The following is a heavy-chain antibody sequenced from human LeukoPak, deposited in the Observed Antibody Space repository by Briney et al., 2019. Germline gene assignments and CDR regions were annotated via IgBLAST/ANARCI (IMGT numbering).Heavy chain of an antibody. CDR2: IIPIFGTA. D-gene: IGHD3-10*01. V-gene: IGHV1-69*05. Sequence: SVKVSCKASGGTFSSYAISWVRQAPGQGLEWMGGIIPIFGTANYAQKFQGRVTITTDESTSTAYMELSSLRSEDTAVYYCARQYYYGSGSYYHFDYWGQGTLVTVSS. J-gene: IGHJ4*02. CDR1: GGTFSSYA. CDR3: ARQYYYGSGSYYHFDY.